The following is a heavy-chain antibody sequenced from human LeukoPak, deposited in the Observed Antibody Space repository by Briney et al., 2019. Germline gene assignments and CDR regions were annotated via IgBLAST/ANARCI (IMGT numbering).Heavy chain of an antibody. CDR3: ARRHGRGYDSSGYYPC. D-gene: IGHD3-22*01. CDR2: ISAYNGNT. Sequence: GASLKDSCKAPGYTFTSYGSSWVRHAPGQGLECMGCISAYNGNTNYAQKLEGRVTMTTDTSTSTAYMELRNLRTDDTAVYYCARRHGRGYDSSGYYPCWGQGTLVTVAS. CDR1: GYTFTSYG. V-gene: IGHV1-18*01. J-gene: IGHJ4*02.